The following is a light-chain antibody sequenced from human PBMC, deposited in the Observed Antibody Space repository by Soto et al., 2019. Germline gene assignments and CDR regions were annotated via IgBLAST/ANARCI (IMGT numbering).Light chain of an antibody. J-gene: IGKJ4*01. CDR3: QQYDSRPLT. CDR2: DAS. Sequence: DIQMTQSPSSLSAYVGDRVTLTCQASQDINSYLIWYQQKPGKVPKVLIYDASNLETGVPSRFSGSGSGTDFAFTISSLQPEDIATYYCQQYDSRPLTFGGGTKVHIK. V-gene: IGKV1-33*01. CDR1: QDINSY.